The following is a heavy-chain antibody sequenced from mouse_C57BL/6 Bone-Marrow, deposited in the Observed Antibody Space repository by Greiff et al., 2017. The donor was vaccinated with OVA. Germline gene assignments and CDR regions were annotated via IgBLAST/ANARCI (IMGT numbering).Heavy chain of an antibody. CDR2: IHPNSGGT. Sequence: QVQLQQPGAELVKPGASVKLSCKASGYTFTSYWMHWVKQRPGQGLEWIGMIHPNSGGTNYNEKFKSKATLTVDKSSSTAYMQLSSLTFEASAVYYCARTESYYIPRAMDYWGQGTSGTGSS. J-gene: IGHJ4*01. V-gene: IGHV1-64*01. D-gene: IGHD2-12*01. CDR3: ARTESYYIPRAMDY. CDR1: GYTFTSYW.